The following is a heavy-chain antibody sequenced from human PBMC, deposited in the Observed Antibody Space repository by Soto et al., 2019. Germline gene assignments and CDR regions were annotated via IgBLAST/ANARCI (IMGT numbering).Heavy chain of an antibody. CDR2: IRSKAYSYAT. J-gene: IGHJ3*02. Sequence: EVQLVESGGGLVQPGGSLILSCAASGFTFSGSAMHWVRQASGKGLEWVGRIRSKAYSYATAYAASVNGRFTLSRDDSKNTAYLKMNSLKSEDTAVYYCSRSSKTGDDAFDIWGQGTMVTVSS. CDR1: GFTFSGSA. CDR3: SRSSKTGDDAFDI. V-gene: IGHV3-73*01. D-gene: IGHD7-27*01.